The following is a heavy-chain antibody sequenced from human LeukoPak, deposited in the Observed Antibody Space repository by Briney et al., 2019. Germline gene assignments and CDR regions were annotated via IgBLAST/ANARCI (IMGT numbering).Heavy chain of an antibody. D-gene: IGHD3-22*01. CDR1: GGSISSGDYY. J-gene: IGHJ4*02. Sequence: SETLSLTCTVSGGSISSGDYYWGWIRQPPGKGLEWIGSIYYSGSTYYNPSLKSRVTISVDTSKNQFSLKLSSVTAADTAVYYCASQYYYDSSGYYDYWGQGTLVTVSS. CDR3: ASQYYYDSSGYYDY. V-gene: IGHV4-39*07. CDR2: IYYSGST.